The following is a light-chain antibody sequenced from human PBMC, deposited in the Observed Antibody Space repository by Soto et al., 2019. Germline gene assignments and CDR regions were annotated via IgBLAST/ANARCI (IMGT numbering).Light chain of an antibody. CDR3: NSYTTSGAVV. CDR1: SSDVGGYNF. CDR2: DVT. V-gene: IGLV2-14*03. J-gene: IGLJ3*02. Sequence: QSALTQPASVSGSPGQSITISCTSTSSDVGGYNFVSWYQQHPGNAPKLIIYDVTSRPSGVSNRFSGSKSGNAASLTISGLQAEDEALYYCNSYTTSGAVVFGGGTKLTVL.